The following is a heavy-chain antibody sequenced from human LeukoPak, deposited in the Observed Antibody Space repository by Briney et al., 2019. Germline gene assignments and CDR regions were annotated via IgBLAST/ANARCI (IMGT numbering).Heavy chain of an antibody. D-gene: IGHD6-13*01. CDR3: TTDSSSLTYPNWFDP. Sequence: PGGSLRLSCAASGFTFSNAWMSWVRQAPGKGLEWVGRIKSKTDGGTTDYAAPVKGRFTISRDDSKNTLYLQMNSLKTEDTAVYYCTTDSSSLTYPNWFDPWGQGTLVTVSS. CDR1: GFTFSNAW. J-gene: IGHJ5*02. CDR2: IKSKTDGGTT. V-gene: IGHV3-15*01.